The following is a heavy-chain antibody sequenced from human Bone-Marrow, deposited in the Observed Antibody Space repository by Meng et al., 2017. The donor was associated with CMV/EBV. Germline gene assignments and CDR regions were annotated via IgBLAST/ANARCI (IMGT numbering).Heavy chain of an antibody. CDR2: INYYETT. V-gene: IGHV4-34*01. Sequence: GSLRLSCAIYGGSFSNFCWGWIRQSPGKGLEWIGDINYYETTKYNPSLKSRVTITKDTSKSQVVLTMTNMDPVDTATYYCAHGEEPRSRIFFDYWGQGSLVTVSS. CDR3: AHGEEPRSRIFFDY. CDR1: GGSFSNFC. J-gene: IGHJ4*02.